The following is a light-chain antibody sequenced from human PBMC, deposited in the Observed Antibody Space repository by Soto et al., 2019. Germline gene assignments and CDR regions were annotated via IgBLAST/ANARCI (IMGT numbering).Light chain of an antibody. J-gene: IGKJ1*01. CDR1: QSISTY. Sequence: DIQMTQSPSTLSASVGDRVTITCRASQSISTYLAWYQQKPGKAPKLLIYKASSLESGFPSRFSGSGSGTEFTLTISSLQPDDVATYYCQQYNRFSTFGQGTKVEIK. V-gene: IGKV1-5*03. CDR2: KAS. CDR3: QQYNRFST.